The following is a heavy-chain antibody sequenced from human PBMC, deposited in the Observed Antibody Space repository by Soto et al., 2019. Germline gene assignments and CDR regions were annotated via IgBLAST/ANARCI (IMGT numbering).Heavy chain of an antibody. CDR3: AREGRSGSYAF. V-gene: IGHV4-30-4*01. CDR2: IYYSGST. J-gene: IGHJ4*02. D-gene: IGHD3-10*01. Sequence: QVQLQESGPGLVTPSRTLSLTCTVSGGSISRSDYYWSWIRQPPGKGLEWIGYIYYSGSTYYNLSLKTRITISVDTSKNQFSLELSSVTAADTAVYYCAREGRSGSYAFWGQGTLVTVSS. CDR1: GGSISRSDYY.